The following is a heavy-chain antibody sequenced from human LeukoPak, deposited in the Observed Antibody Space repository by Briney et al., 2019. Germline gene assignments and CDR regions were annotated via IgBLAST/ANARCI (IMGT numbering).Heavy chain of an antibody. D-gene: IGHD6-19*01. CDR3: ARAGGSVGWYGTIDS. V-gene: IGHV4-61*09. CDR2: LYSSGAT. CDR1: GGSISSGSDY. Sequence: SETLSLTCTVSGGSISSGSDYWTWIRQPAGKGLEWIGHLYSSGATSYNPSLQSRVTFSVDASNSQYSLRLTSVTAADTAVYYCARAGGSVGWYGTIDSWGQGTLVTASS. J-gene: IGHJ4*02.